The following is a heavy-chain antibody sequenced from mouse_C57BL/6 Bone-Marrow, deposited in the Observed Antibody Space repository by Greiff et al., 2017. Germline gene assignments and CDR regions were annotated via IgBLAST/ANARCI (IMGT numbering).Heavy chain of an antibody. J-gene: IGHJ1*03. CDR3: ARAIATVYLYFDV. CDR2: IYPGGGYT. D-gene: IGHD1-1*01. V-gene: IGHV1-63*01. Sequence: VQLQQSGAELVRPGTSVKMSCKASGYTFTNYWIGWAKQRPGHGLEWIGDIYPGGGYTNYNEKFKGKATLTADKSSSTAYMQFSSLTSEDFAVYYCARAIATVYLYFDVWGTGTTVTVSS. CDR1: GYTFTNYW.